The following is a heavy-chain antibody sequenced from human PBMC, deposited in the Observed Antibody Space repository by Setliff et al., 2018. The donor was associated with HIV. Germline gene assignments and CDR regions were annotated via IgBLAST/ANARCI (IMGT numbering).Heavy chain of an antibody. Sequence: GASVKVSCKASGYTFTGYYMHWVRQAPGQGLEWMGGIIPIFGTANYAQKFQGRVTITTDESTSTAYMELSSLRSEDMAGYYCARSSMAARNGAFDNWRQGTMVTVSS. CDR3: ARSSMAARNGAFDN. J-gene: IGHJ3*02. V-gene: IGHV1-69*05. CDR2: IIPIFGTA. D-gene: IGHD6-6*01. CDR1: GYTFTGYY.